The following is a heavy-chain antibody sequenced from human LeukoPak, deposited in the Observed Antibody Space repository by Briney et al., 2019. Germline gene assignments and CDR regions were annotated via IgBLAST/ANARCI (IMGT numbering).Heavy chain of an antibody. CDR1: GFMFSNFW. J-gene: IGHJ3*02. CDR2: IKQDGSEK. D-gene: IGHD3-16*01. V-gene: IGHV3-7*01. Sequence: GGSLRLSCAASGFMFSNFWMSWVRQAPGKGLEWVANIKQDGSEKYYVDSVKGRFTISRDNAKKSLYLHMNSLRAEDTAVYYCARDLRNVRGPDAFDIWGQGTMVTVSS. CDR3: ARDLRNVRGPDAFDI.